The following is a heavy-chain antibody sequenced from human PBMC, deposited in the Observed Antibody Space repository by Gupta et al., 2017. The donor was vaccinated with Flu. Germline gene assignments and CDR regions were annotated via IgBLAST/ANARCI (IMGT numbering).Heavy chain of an antibody. Sequence: EVQLVETGGGLIQPGGSLRLSCAASGFTVSRHYMSWVRQAPGKGLEWVSVIYSGGSTYYADSVKGRFTISRDNSKNTLYLQMNSLRAEDTAVYYCARDGGYGDYPNYFDYWGQGTLVTVSS. V-gene: IGHV3-53*02. D-gene: IGHD4-17*01. CDR3: ARDGGYGDYPNYFDY. CDR2: IYSGGST. CDR1: GFTVSRHY. J-gene: IGHJ4*02.